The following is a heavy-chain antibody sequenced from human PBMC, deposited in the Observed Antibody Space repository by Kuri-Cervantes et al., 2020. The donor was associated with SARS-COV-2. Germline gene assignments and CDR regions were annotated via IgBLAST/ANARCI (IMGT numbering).Heavy chain of an antibody. CDR3: ARDGSRYSTSSFNYYYMDV. CDR1: GFTFSSYG. CDR2: IWYDGINK. J-gene: IGHJ6*03. Sequence: GESLKISCAASGFTFSSYGMHWVRQAPGKGLEWVALIWYDGINKYYADSVKGRFTISRDNSKNTLYLQMNSPRAEDTAVYYCARDGSRYSTSSFNYYYMDVWGKGTTVTVSS. V-gene: IGHV3-33*01. D-gene: IGHD6-6*01.